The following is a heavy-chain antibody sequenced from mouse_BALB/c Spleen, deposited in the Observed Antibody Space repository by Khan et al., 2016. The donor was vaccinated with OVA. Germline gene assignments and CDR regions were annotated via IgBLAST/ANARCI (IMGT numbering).Heavy chain of an antibody. D-gene: IGHD1-1*01. CDR2: ISGDSNTI. CDR1: GFTFNNYG. Sequence: DVQLVESGGGLVQPGGSRKLSCAASGFTFNNYGMHWVRQAPEKGLEWVAYISGDSNTIYYVDSVKGRFTISRDNPKNTLFLQMTSLMSEDTAMDYCATSYFYGYYFDYWGPGTTLTVS. CDR3: ATSYFYGYYFDY. J-gene: IGHJ2*01. V-gene: IGHV5-17*02.